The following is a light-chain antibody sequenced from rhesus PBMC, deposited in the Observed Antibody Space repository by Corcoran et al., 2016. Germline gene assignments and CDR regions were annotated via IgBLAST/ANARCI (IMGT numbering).Light chain of an antibody. V-gene: IGKV1-22*01. Sequence: DIQMTQSPSSLSASVGDTVTITCRASQSISSWLAWYQQKPGKAPNLLIYKAPSLQSGIPSRFSGSGSGTDFTLTITSLQSEDFATYSRQQYSSRPFTFGPGTKLDIK. CDR1: QSISSW. J-gene: IGKJ3*01. CDR2: KAP. CDR3: QQYSSRPFT.